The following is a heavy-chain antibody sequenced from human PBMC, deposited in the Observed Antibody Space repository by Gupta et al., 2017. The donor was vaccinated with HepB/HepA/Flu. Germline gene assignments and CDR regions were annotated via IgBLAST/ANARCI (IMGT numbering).Heavy chain of an antibody. CDR1: GGSFSGYY. D-gene: IGHD2-2*01. CDR3: ARVDQIVVVTASITGGWLDP. CDR2: INHSGRN. Sequence: QVQLQQWGAGLLKPSETLSLTCAVYGGSFSGYYWSWIRQPPGKGLEWIGDINHSGRNNYKSSLKSRGTRAVDTSKNQLALKMRAGTSAPAAVYLWARVDQIVVVTASITGGWLDPGFQGTMVTVCS. J-gene: IGHJ5*02. V-gene: IGHV4-34*01.